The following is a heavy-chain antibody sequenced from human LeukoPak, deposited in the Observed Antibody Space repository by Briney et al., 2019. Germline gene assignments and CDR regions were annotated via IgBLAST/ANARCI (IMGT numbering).Heavy chain of an antibody. V-gene: IGHV4-31*03. CDR2: IYYSGST. J-gene: IGHJ4*02. Sequence: SQTLSLTCTVSGGSISSGGYYWSWLRQHPGKGLEWIGYIYYSGSTYYNPSLKSRVTISVDTSKNQFSLKLSSVTAADTAVYYCARVGPYDSSGPDYWGQGTLVTVSS. D-gene: IGHD3-22*01. CDR1: GGSISSGGYY. CDR3: ARVGPYDSSGPDY.